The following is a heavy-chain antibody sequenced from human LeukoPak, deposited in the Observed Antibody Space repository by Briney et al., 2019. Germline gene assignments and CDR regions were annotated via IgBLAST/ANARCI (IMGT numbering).Heavy chain of an antibody. CDR3: AKDYHYYGSGSYLTDY. Sequence: GGSLRLSCAASGFTFSSYAMSWVRQAPGRGLEWVSAISGSGGSTYYADSVKGRFTISRDNSKNTLYLQMNSLRAEDTAVYYCAKDYHYYGSGSYLTDYWGQGTLVTVSS. J-gene: IGHJ4*02. CDR1: GFTFSSYA. V-gene: IGHV3-23*01. D-gene: IGHD3-10*01. CDR2: ISGSGGST.